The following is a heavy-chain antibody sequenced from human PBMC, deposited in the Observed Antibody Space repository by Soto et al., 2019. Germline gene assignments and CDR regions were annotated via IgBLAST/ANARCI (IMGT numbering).Heavy chain of an antibody. J-gene: IGHJ4*02. V-gene: IGHV3-74*01. CDR1: GLAFSSYW. CDR2: INGDGSTT. Sequence: EVHLVESGGGSVQPGRSLKLSCAGSGLAFSSYWIQWVRQVPGKGLVWVSRINGDGSTTSYADSVRGRFTISRDNAKDTLYLQMNSLRAEDTALYYCARVGQGRYYFDYWGQGTLVTVSS. CDR3: ARVGQGRYYFDY.